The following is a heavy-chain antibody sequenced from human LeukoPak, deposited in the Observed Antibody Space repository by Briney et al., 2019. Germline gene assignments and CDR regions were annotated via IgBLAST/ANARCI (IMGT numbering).Heavy chain of an antibody. CDR1: GFTFSSYE. D-gene: IGHD2-15*01. CDR2: ISSSGSTI. V-gene: IGHV3-48*03. CDR3: ALRRSMYCSGGSCYSGYYGMDV. J-gene: IGHJ6*04. Sequence: PGGSLRLSCAASGFTFSSYEMNWVRQAPGKGLEWVSYISSSGSTIYYADSVKGRFTISRDNAKNSLYLQMNSLRAEDTAVYYCALRRSMYCSGGSCYSGYYGMDVWGEGTTVTVSS.